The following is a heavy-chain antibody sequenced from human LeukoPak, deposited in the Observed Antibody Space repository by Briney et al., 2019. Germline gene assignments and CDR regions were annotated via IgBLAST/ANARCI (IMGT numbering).Heavy chain of an antibody. CDR1: GYTFTSYY. Sequence: GASVKVSCKASGYTFTSYYMHWVRQAPGQGLEWMGIINPSGGSTSYTQKFQGRVTMTRDTSTSTVYMELSSLRSEDTAVYYCAREGYGSGSYLMPFDYWGQGTLVTVSS. J-gene: IGHJ4*02. CDR3: AREGYGSGSYLMPFDY. CDR2: INPSGGST. D-gene: IGHD3-10*01. V-gene: IGHV1-46*01.